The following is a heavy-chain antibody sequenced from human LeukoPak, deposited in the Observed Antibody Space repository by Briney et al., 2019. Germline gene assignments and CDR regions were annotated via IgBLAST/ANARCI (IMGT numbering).Heavy chain of an antibody. J-gene: IGHJ4*02. Sequence: GSLRLSCAASGFTFSSYAMSWVRQPPEKGLEWIGEIYHSGSTNYNPSLKSRVTISVDKSKNQFSLKLSSVTAADTAVYYCARDSGAAAGTCFDYWGQGTLVTVSS. CDR1: GFTFSSYAM. D-gene: IGHD6-13*01. CDR3: ARDSGAAAGTCFDY. CDR2: IYHSGST. V-gene: IGHV4-4*02.